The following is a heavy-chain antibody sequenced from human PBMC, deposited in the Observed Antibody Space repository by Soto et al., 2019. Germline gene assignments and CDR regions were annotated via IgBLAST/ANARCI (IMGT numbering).Heavy chain of an antibody. V-gene: IGHV3-23*01. J-gene: IGHJ4*02. D-gene: IGHD3-9*01. CDR3: AKDAKILDWLPTSYYFDF. CDR2: ISRSGNST. CDR1: GLSFSSYA. Sequence: EVQVLESGGGLAQPGRSLRLSCAVSGLSFSSYAMTWVRQSPGKGLEWVSSISRSGNSTYSADSVRGRFTISRDNSKNTLYLHMNILRAEDTAVYYCAKDAKILDWLPTSYYFDFWGQGTLVTVSS.